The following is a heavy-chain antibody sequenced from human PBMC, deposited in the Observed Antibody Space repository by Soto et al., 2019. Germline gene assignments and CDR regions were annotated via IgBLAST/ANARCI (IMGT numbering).Heavy chain of an antibody. V-gene: IGHV4-34*01. Sequence: PRKGLEWIGEINHSGSTNYNPSLKSRVTISVDTSKTQFSLKLSSVTAADTAVYYCAAYYDFWSGYSKDDNWFDPWGQGTLVSVSS. CDR3: AAYYDFWSGYSKDDNWFDP. D-gene: IGHD3-3*01. J-gene: IGHJ5*02. CDR2: INHSGST.